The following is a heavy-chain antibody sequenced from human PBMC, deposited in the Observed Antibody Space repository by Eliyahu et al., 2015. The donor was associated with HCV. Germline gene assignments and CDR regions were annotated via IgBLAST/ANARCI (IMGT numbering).Heavy chain of an antibody. D-gene: IGHD5-12*01. CDR2: ISSSSSYT. J-gene: IGHJ4*02. Sequence: QVQLVESGGGLVKPGGSLRLSCAASGFTFSAYYMSWIRQAPGKGLEWVSYISSSSSYTNYADSVKGRFTISRDNAKNSLYLQMNSLRAEDTAVYYCARGLRGYSGYDATLDYWGQGTLVTVSS. V-gene: IGHV3-11*06. CDR1: GFTFSAYY. CDR3: ARGLRGYSGYDATLDY.